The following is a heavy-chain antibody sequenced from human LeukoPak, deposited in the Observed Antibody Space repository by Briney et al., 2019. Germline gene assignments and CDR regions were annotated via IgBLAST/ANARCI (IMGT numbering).Heavy chain of an antibody. CDR3: ARARYNWNYYFDY. CDR1: GDSISGYY. D-gene: IGHD1-7*01. Sequence: SETLSLTCTVSGDSISGYYWSWIRQPQGKGLEWIGYIYYSGTTNYNPSLNSRVTISVDTSKNEASLKLSSVTAADTAVYYCARARYNWNYYFDYWGQGTLVTVSS. V-gene: IGHV4-59*01. J-gene: IGHJ4*02. CDR2: IYYSGTT.